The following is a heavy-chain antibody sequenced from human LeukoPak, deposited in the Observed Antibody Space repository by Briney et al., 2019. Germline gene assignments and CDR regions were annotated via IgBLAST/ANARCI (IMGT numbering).Heavy chain of an antibody. D-gene: IGHD2-8*01. V-gene: IGHV3-9*01. Sequence: GRSLRLSCAASGFTFDDYAMHWVRQAPGKGLEWVSGISWNSGSIGYADSVKGRFTISRDNAKNSLYLQMNSLRAEDTALYYCAKAGPYGAFDIWGQGTMVTVSS. J-gene: IGHJ3*02. CDR3: AKAGPYGAFDI. CDR1: GFTFDDYA. CDR2: ISWNSGSI.